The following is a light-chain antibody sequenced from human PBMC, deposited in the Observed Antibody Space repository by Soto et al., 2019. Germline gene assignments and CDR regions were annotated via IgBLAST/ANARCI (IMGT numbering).Light chain of an antibody. CDR1: STDDGAYNY. CDR3: QSYDSSLSGVV. CDR2: DVS. Sequence: QAVLTQPPSASGSPGQSVTISCTGTSTDDGAYNYVSWYQQHPGKAPKLMIYDVSKRPSGVPYRFSGSKSGNAASLTVSGLQGEDEADYYCQSYDSSLSGVVFGGGTKLTVL. J-gene: IGLJ2*01. V-gene: IGLV2-8*01.